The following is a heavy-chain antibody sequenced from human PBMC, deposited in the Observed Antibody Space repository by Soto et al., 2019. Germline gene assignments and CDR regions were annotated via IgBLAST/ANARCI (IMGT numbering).Heavy chain of an antibody. CDR1: GYAFTTYG. CDR2: ISAHNGNT. CDR3: ARGRYGDY. Sequence: QVHLVQSGAEVKKPGASVKVSCQGSGYAFTTYGITWVRQAPGQGLGWMGWISAHNGNTNYAQKPQGRVTVTRDTSTSTAYMELRRLRDDDTAVYYCARGRYGDYWGQGALVTVSS. V-gene: IGHV1-18*01. J-gene: IGHJ4*02. D-gene: IGHD1-1*01.